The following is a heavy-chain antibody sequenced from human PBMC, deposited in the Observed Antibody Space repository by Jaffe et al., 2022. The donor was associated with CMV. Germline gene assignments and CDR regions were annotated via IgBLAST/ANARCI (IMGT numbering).Heavy chain of an antibody. CDR3: AKDAGRVGAFDY. CDR1: GFTFDDYA. J-gene: IGHJ4*02. CDR2: ISWNSGSI. Sequence: EVQLVESGGGLVQPGRSLRLSCAASGFTFDDYAMHWVRQAPGKGLEWVSGISWNSGSIGYADSVKGRFTISRDNAKNSLYLQMNSLRAEDTALYYCAKDAGRVGAFDYWGQGTLVTVSS. V-gene: IGHV3-9*01. D-gene: IGHD1-26*01.